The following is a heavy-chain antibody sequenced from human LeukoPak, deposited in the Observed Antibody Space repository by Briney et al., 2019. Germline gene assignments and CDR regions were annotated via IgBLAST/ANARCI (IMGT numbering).Heavy chain of an antibody. Sequence: PSETLSLTCTVSGGSISSYYWSWIRQPPGKGLEWIGYTYYSGSTNYNPSLKSRVTISVDTSKNQFSLKLSSVTAADTAVYYCARDKRMNGYFDYWGQGTLVTVSS. CDR1: GGSISSYY. CDR2: TYYSGST. CDR3: ARDKRMNGYFDY. J-gene: IGHJ4*02. D-gene: IGHD2-8*01. V-gene: IGHV4-59*01.